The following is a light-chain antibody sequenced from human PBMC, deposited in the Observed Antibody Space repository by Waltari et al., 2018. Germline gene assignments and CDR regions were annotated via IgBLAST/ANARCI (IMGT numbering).Light chain of an antibody. CDR2: KDT. CDR3: QSTDSSSTFYV. Sequence: SYELTQPPSVSVFPGQTARLTCSGDALPNQYVYWYQQRPGQAPLLVTYKDTERPSGIPERFSGSTSGTTVTLTITGVQAEDEADYYGQSTDSSSTFYVFGPGTKVTVL. J-gene: IGLJ1*01. V-gene: IGLV3-25*03. CDR1: ALPNQY.